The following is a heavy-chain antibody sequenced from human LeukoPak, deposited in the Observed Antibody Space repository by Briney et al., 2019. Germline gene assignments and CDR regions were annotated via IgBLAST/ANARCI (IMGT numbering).Heavy chain of an antibody. CDR2: IYYSGST. CDR1: GGSISSSSYY. Sequence: NPSETLSLTCTVSGGSISSSSYYWGRIRQPLGKGLEWIGSIYYSGSTNYNPSLKSRVTISVDTSKNQFSLKLSSVTAADTAVYYCARDLRWSKCSSTSCYPRYYYYYYMDVWGKGTTVTVSS. D-gene: IGHD2-2*01. J-gene: IGHJ6*03. CDR3: ARDLRWSKCSSTSCYPRYYYYYYMDV. V-gene: IGHV4-39*07.